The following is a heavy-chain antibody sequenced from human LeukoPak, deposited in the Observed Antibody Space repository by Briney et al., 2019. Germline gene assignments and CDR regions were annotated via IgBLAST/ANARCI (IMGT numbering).Heavy chain of an antibody. CDR3: ARRGFYDTSGYLFDH. D-gene: IGHD3-22*01. CDR2: ISTSGSPI. CDR1: GFTFSSYE. J-gene: IGHJ4*02. V-gene: IGHV3-48*03. Sequence: TGGSLRFSCAASGFTFSSYEMNWVRQAPGKGLEWVSYISTSGSPIYYGNSVKGRFTISRDNAKNSLYLQMNSLRAEDTALYYCARRGFYDTSGYLFDHWGQGTLVTVSS.